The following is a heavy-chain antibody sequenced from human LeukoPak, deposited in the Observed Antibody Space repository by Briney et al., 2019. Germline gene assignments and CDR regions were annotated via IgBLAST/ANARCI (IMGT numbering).Heavy chain of an antibody. Sequence: SETLSLTCAVYGGSFSGYYWSWIRQPPGKGLEWIGEINHSGSTNYNPSLKSRVTISVDTSKNQFSLKLSSVTAADTAVYYCARLRPHYGGNHYWGQGTLVTVSS. CDR3: ARLRPHYGGNHY. J-gene: IGHJ4*02. D-gene: IGHD4-23*01. CDR1: GGSFSGYY. V-gene: IGHV4-34*01. CDR2: INHSGST.